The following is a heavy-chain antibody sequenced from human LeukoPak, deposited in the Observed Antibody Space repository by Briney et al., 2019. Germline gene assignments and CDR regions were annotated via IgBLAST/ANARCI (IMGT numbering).Heavy chain of an antibody. D-gene: IGHD3-22*01. J-gene: IGHJ6*02. V-gene: IGHV3-30-3*01. Sequence: GGSLRLSCAASGFTFSSYAMHWVRQAPGRGLEWVAVISYDGSNKYYADSVKGRFTISRDKSKNTLYLQMNSLRAEDTAVYYCARALPISMIVVVYPGGMDVWGQGTTVAVSS. CDR2: ISYDGSNK. CDR1: GFTFSSYA. CDR3: ARALPISMIVVVYPGGMDV.